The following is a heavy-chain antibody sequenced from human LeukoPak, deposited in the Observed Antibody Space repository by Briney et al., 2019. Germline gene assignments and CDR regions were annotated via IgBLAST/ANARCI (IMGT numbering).Heavy chain of an antibody. Sequence: VASVKVSCKASGYTFSRYGISWVRQAPGQGLEWMGWISAYNGNTNYAQKLQGRVTMTTDTSTSTAYMELRSLTSDDTAVYCCARLAVAGNYWGQGTLVTVSS. CDR1: GYTFSRYG. D-gene: IGHD6-19*01. CDR2: ISAYNGNT. J-gene: IGHJ4*02. CDR3: ARLAVAGNY. V-gene: IGHV1-18*01.